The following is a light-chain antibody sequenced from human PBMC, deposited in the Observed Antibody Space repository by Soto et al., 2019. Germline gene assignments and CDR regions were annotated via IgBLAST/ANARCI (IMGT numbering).Light chain of an antibody. Sequence: QSALTQPASVSGSPGQSITISCTGTSSDVGGYKYVSWYQQRPGKAPELIIYDVSKRPSGVPDRISGSKSGNTASLTISGLQAEDEADYYCCSYAGSYTLVFGGGTKLTVL. CDR3: CSYAGSYTLV. V-gene: IGLV2-11*01. CDR2: DVS. CDR1: SSDVGGYKY. J-gene: IGLJ2*01.